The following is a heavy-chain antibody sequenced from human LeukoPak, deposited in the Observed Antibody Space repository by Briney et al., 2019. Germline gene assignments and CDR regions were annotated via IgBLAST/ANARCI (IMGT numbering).Heavy chain of an antibody. V-gene: IGHV3-7*01. CDR2: IKQDGSEI. D-gene: IGHD3-10*02. CDR3: AELGITMIGGV. CDR1: GFTFSSYG. J-gene: IGHJ6*04. Sequence: GGSLRLSCAASGFTFSSYGMSWVRQAPGKGLEWVANIKQDGSEIYYVDSVKGRFTISRDNAKNSLYLQMNSLRAEDTAVYYCAELGITMIGGVWGKGTTVTISS.